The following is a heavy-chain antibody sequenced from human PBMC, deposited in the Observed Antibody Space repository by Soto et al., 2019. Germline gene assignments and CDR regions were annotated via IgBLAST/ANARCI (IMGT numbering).Heavy chain of an antibody. CDR2: IYTGDSDT. CDR3: ASLGLRSSCYSKHYYYYYGMDV. V-gene: IGHV5-51*01. J-gene: IGHJ6*02. CDR1: GYSFTSYW. Sequence: GESLKISCKGSGYSFTSYWIGWVRQMPGKGLEWMVLIYTGDSDTRYSPSFQGQVTNSADKYISTAYLQWSSLKASDTAMYYCASLGLRSSCYSKHYYYYYGMDVSGQGTTVTVSS. D-gene: IGHD3-22*01.